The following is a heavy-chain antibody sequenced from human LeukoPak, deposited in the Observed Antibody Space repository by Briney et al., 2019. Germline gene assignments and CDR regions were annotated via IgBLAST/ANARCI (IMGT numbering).Heavy chain of an antibody. CDR2: ISAYNGNT. CDR3: ARGPQGYCSGTSCRYWARGDYYYGMDV. J-gene: IGHJ6*02. V-gene: IGHV1-18*01. CDR1: GYTFTSYG. D-gene: IGHD2-2*01. Sequence: ASVKVSRKASGYTFTSYGISWVRQAPGQGLEWMGWISAYNGNTNYAQKLQGRVTMTTDTSTSTAYMELRSLRSDDTAVYYCARGPQGYCSGTSCRYWARGDYYYGMDVWGQGTTVTASS.